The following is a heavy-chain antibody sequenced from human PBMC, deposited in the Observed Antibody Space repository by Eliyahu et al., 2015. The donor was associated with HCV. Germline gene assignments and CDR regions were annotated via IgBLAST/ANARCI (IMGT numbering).Heavy chain of an antibody. Sequence: QVQLQQWGAGLLKPSETLSLTCAVYGGSFSGYYWXWIRQPPGRGLEWIGEINHSGSTNYNPSLKSRVTISVDTSKNQFSLKLSSVTAADTAVYYCARGRRLSSGARVVVVIPPPHEQDWYFDLWGRGTLVTVSS. CDR2: INHSGST. CDR3: ARGRRLSSGARVVVVIPPPHEQDWYFDL. CDR1: GGSFSGYY. J-gene: IGHJ2*01. D-gene: IGHD3-22*01. V-gene: IGHV4-34*01.